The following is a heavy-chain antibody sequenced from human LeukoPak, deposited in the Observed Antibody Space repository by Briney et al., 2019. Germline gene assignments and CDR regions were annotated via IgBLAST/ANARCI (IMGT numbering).Heavy chain of an antibody. CDR2: IHYSGGT. J-gene: IGHJ4*02. D-gene: IGHD5-18*01. CDR1: GVSISSYY. V-gene: IGHV4-59*03. CDR3: AQGYRYGRFDY. Sequence: SETLSLTCTVSGVSISSYYWSWIRQPPGKGLEWIGFIHYSGGTNYNPSLKSRVTISVDTSMNQFSLNLSSVTAADTAVYYCAQGYRYGRFDYWGQGTLVTVSS.